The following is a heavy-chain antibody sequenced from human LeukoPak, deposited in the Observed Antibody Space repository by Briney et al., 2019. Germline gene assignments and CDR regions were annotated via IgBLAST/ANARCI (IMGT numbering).Heavy chain of an antibody. J-gene: IGHJ4*02. CDR3: ARETYSSFDS. V-gene: IGHV3-23*01. CDR2: ISDSGGRT. D-gene: IGHD6-13*01. CDR1: GITLSNYG. Sequence: HPGGSLRLSCAVSGITLSNYGMSWVRQAPGKGLEWVAGISDSGGRTNYADSVKGRFTISRDNSKNTLYLQMNSLRAEDAAVYYCARETYSSFDSWGQGTLVTVSS.